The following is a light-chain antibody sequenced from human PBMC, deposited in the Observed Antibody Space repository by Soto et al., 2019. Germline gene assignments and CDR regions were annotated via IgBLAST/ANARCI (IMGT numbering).Light chain of an antibody. CDR3: QHYNSYSEA. V-gene: IGKV1-5*03. J-gene: IGKJ1*01. CDR1: QRISTY. Sequence: DIEMTQSPSSLCAALGDGVTIACRASQRISTYLNWYQQKPGKAPKLLIYKASTLKSGVPSRFSGSGSGTEFTLTISSLQPDDFATYYCQHYNSYSEAFGQGTKVDIK. CDR2: KAS.